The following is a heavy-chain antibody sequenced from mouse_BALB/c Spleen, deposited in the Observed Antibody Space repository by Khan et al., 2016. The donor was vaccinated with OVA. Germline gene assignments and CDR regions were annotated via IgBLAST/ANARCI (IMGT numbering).Heavy chain of an antibody. J-gene: IGHJ3*01. CDR3: ARELFTTGGATPFAY. Sequence: EVQLVESGGGLVKPGGSLKLSCAASGFTFSNYAMSWVRQTPEKRLKWVATISSGGSYTYFPDSVQGRFTISRDNAKNTLSLQMSSLRSEDTAIDYCARELFTTGGATPFAYWGQGTLVTVSA. D-gene: IGHD1-1*01. CDR1: GFTFSNYA. V-gene: IGHV5-9-3*01. CDR2: ISSGGSYT.